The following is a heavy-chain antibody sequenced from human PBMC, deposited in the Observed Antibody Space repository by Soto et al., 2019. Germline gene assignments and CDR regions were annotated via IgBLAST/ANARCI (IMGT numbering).Heavy chain of an antibody. J-gene: IGHJ4*02. Sequence: QVQLQQWGAGLLKPSETLSLTCAVYGGSFSGYYWSWIRQPPGKGLEWIGEINHSGSTNYNPSLKSRVTISVDTSKNQFSLKLSSVTAADTAVYYCARGITTVTTLCYFDYWGQGTLVTVSS. CDR1: GGSFSGYY. CDR2: INHSGST. V-gene: IGHV4-34*01. CDR3: ARGITTVTTLCYFDY. D-gene: IGHD4-17*01.